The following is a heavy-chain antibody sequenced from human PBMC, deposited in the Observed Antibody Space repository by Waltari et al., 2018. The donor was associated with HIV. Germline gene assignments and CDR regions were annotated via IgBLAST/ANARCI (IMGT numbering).Heavy chain of an antibody. D-gene: IGHD2-15*01. CDR1: GGSITNHP. CDR2: IYFNGNT. Sequence: QVQLQESGPGLVKPSETLSPTCSVSGGSITNHPLSWIRQSPEKGLEWIGYIYFNGNTNYNSSLKSRVTMSADTSKNQISLKLTSVTAADSAKYYCARGPIMTPGNFYNGFDVWGRGTTVTVSS. J-gene: IGHJ6*02. CDR3: ARGPIMTPGNFYNGFDV. V-gene: IGHV4-59*11.